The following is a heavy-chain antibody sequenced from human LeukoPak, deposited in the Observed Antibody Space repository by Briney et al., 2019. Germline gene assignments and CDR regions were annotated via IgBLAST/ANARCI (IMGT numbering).Heavy chain of an antibody. CDR1: GFTFSNYN. CDR2: ISGSSSHI. V-gene: IGHV3-21*01. J-gene: IGHJ5*02. D-gene: IGHD3-22*01. Sequence: GGSLRLSCAASGFTFSNYNMNWVRQAPGQGLQWVSSISGSSSHIYYADSVKGRFTISRDNAKNSLYLQMNSLRAEDTAIYYCARFPTLGSSGYYEHEDTASTPWGQGTLVTVSS. CDR3: ARFPTLGSSGYYEHEDTASTP.